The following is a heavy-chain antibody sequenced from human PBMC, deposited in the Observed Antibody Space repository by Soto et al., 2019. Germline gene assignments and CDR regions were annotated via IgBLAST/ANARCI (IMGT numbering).Heavy chain of an antibody. V-gene: IGHV4-59*08. D-gene: IGHD7-27*01. CDR1: GGSISSYY. J-gene: IGHJ3*02. CDR3: AKMGMWGAFDI. Sequence: SETLSLTCTVSGGSISSYYWSWIRQPPGKGLEWIGYIYYSGSTNYNPSLKSRVTISVDTSKNQFSLKLSSVTAADTAVYYCAKMGMWGAFDIWGQGTMVTXSS. CDR2: IYYSGST.